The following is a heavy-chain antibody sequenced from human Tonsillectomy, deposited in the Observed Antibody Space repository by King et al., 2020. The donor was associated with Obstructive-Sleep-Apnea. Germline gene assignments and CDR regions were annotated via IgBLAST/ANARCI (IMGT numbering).Heavy chain of an antibody. D-gene: IGHD2/OR15-2a*01. CDR2: INPSSGSP. CDR1: VYTFIKYY. J-gene: IGHJ6*02. V-gene: IGHV1-46*01. CDR3: ARDLQSAGRVIGYYYFALDV. Sequence: VQLVESGAEVKKPGASVKVSCKASVYTFIKYYVQWVRQAPGQGLEWMGIINPSSGSPRYAQMFPARVTLTSDTSAGTVYMELSSLRSAETAVYYCARDLQSAGRVIGYYYFALDVWGQGTTVTVSS.